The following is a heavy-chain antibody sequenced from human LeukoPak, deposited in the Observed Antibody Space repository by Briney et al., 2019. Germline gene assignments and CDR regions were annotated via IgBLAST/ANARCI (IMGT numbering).Heavy chain of an antibody. CDR1: GGSFSAYY. CDR2: IYCTGST. Sequence: SETLSVTCAVSGGSFSAYYWTWFRQPPGKELEWIGYIYCTGSTNCNPSLKSRVTISVDTSNYQFSLKLSSVAAADTAVYYCATISGSSSYWGQGTLVTVSS. CDR3: ATISGSSSY. D-gene: IGHD6-6*01. V-gene: IGHV4-59*08. J-gene: IGHJ4*02.